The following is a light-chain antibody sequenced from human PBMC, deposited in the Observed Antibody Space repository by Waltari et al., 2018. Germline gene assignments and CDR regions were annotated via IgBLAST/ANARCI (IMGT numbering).Light chain of an antibody. J-gene: IGLJ1*01. CDR3: NSRDSSGNPLYV. CDR2: GKN. V-gene: IGLV3-19*01. CDR1: SLRSYY. Sequence: SSELTQDPAVSVALGQTVRITCQGDSLRSYYASWYQQKPGQAPVLVIYGKNNRPSGSPDRVSGSSSGNTASLTITGAQAEDEADYYCNSRDSSGNPLYVFGTGTKVTVL.